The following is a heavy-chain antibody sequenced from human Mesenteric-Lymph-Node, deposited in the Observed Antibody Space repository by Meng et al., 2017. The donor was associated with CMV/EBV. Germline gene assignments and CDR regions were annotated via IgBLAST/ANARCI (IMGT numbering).Heavy chain of an antibody. CDR2: ISSSGSTI. J-gene: IGHJ6*02. CDR1: GFSFSSYG. V-gene: IGHV3-48*03. D-gene: IGHD4-17*01. CDR3: ASFRTVTRRYNGMDV. Sequence: GGSLRLSCAASGFSFSSYGMYWVRQAPGKGLEWVSYISSSGSTIYYADSVKGRFTISRDNAKNSLYLQMNSLRAEDTAVYYCASFRTVTRRYNGMDVWGQGTTVTVSS.